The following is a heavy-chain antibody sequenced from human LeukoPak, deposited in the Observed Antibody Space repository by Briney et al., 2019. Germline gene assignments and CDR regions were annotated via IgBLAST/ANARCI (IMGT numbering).Heavy chain of an antibody. CDR1: DYSISSGNY. V-gene: IGHV4-38-2*01. Sequence: SETLSLTCAVSDYSISSGNYWGWIRQPPGKGLEWIGSVYHSGSTHYSPSLKSRVTIAVDTSKNQFSLKLSSVTAADAAVYYCARNDSSGYFDYWGQGTLVTVSS. CDR2: VYHSGST. CDR3: ARNDSSGYFDY. J-gene: IGHJ4*02. D-gene: IGHD3-22*01.